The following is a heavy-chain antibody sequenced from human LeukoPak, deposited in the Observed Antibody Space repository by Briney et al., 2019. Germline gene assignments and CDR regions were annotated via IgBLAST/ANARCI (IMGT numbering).Heavy chain of an antibody. J-gene: IGHJ4*02. CDR3: TRSNCSSTSCYDIDY. D-gene: IGHD2-2*01. CDR1: GFTFGDYA. V-gene: IGHV3-49*04. Sequence: GGSLRLSCTASGFTFGDYAMSWVRQAPGKGLEWVGFIRSKAYGGITEYAASVKGRFTISRGDSKSIAYLQMNSLKTEDTAVYYCTRSNCSSTSCYDIDYRGQGTLVTVSS. CDR2: IRSKAYGGIT.